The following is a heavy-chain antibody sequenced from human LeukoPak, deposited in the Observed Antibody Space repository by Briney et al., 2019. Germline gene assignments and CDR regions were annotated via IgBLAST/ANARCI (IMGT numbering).Heavy chain of an antibody. CDR3: ARENYYDSSGYPSVAFDI. D-gene: IGHD3-22*01. CDR1: GGSISSYY. V-gene: IGHV4-59*01. J-gene: IGHJ3*02. Sequence: SETLSLTCTVSGGSISSYYWSWIRQLPGKGLEWIGYIYYSGSTNYNPPLKSRVTISVDTSKNQFSLKLSSVTAADTAVYYCARENYYDSSGYPSVAFDIWGQGTMVTVSS. CDR2: IYYSGST.